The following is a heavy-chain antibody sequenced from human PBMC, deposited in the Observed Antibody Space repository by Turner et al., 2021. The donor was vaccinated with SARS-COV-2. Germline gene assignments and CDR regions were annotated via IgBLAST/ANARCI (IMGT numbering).Heavy chain of an antibody. J-gene: IGHJ4*02. CDR2: MTSSDT. Sequence: VQLVASGGGLVNPGGSLILSCSASGFTFSSSSMNWVRQAPGKGLEWVSSMTSSDTYYADSVKGRFNIYRDNDKNSLYLQMNSLRAEDTAVYYCVRDKDSSDYYYWGQGTLVTVSS. V-gene: IGHV3-21*01. D-gene: IGHD3-22*01. CDR1: GFTFSSSS. CDR3: VRDKDSSDYYY.